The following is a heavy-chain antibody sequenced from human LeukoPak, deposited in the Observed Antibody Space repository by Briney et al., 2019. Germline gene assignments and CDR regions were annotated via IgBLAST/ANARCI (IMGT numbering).Heavy chain of an antibody. CDR1: GGSFSGYY. D-gene: IGHD3-16*02. Sequence: PSETLSLTCAVYGGSFSGYYWSWIRQPPGKGLEWIGEINHSGSTNYNPSLKSRVTISVDTSKNQFSLKLSSVTAADTAVYYCARILRYYDYVWGSYLPRYFDYWGQGTLVTVSS. J-gene: IGHJ4*02. CDR3: ARILRYYDYVWGSYLPRYFDY. V-gene: IGHV4-34*01. CDR2: INHSGST.